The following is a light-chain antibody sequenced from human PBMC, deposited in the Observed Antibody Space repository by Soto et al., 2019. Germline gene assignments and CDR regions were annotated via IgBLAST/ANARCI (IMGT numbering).Light chain of an antibody. Sequence: EIVLTQSPGTLSLSPGERATLSCRASQSVSSSYLAWYQQKPGQAPRLLIYGASSRATGIPDRFSGSGSGTDFTLTISRLEPEDFAVYYCQQYGSSFGGGTKVHIK. CDR2: GAS. V-gene: IGKV3-20*01. J-gene: IGKJ4*01. CDR3: QQYGSS. CDR1: QSVSSSY.